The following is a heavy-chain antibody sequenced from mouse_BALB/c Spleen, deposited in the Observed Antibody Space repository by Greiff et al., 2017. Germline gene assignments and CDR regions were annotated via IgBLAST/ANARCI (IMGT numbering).Heavy chain of an antibody. CDR2: IYWDDDK. CDR3: ARRGGYGSSYDMDY. V-gene: IGHV8-12*01. D-gene: IGHD1-1*01. Sequence: QVPLKESGPGLLQPSQTLSLSCSASGFSLSTSGMCVSRIRQPSGKGLEWLVHIYWDDDKSYNQSLKSRPTNSKDASRNHSFHKITSVTTADTATFYCARRGGYGSSYDMDYWGQGTSVTVSS. CDR1: GFSLSTSGMC. J-gene: IGHJ4*01.